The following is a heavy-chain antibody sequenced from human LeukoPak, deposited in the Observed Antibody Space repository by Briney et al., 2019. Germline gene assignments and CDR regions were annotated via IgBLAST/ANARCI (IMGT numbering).Heavy chain of an antibody. Sequence: PGGTLRLSCAASGFTFSSHGMNWVRQAPGKGLEWVSGISPSGDILYYADSVKGQFTIPRDNSKNTVYLQINSLRAEDTALYYCAKDLRDSSGWYYFDYWGQGTLVTVSS. D-gene: IGHD6-19*01. V-gene: IGHV3-23*01. CDR3: AKDLRDSSGWYYFDY. CDR2: ISPSGDIL. CDR1: GFTFSSHG. J-gene: IGHJ4*02.